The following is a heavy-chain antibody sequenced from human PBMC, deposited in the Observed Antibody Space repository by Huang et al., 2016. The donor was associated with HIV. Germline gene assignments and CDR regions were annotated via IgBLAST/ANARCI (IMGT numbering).Heavy chain of an antibody. V-gene: IGHV4-59*11. D-gene: IGHD6-13*01. CDR2: IYYSGST. CDR3: ARDSPQPT. Sequence: QVQLQESGPGLVKPSETLSLTCSVSGGSISSHYWSWIRQPPGKALEWIGSIYYSGSTNYNPSLKSRVTSSVDTSKNQFSLKVTSVTAAVSAVYFCARDSPQPTWGQGTLVTVSS. J-gene: IGHJ5*02. CDR1: GGSISSHY.